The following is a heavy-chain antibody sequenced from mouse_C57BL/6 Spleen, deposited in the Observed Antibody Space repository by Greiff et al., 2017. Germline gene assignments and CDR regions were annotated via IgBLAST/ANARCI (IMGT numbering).Heavy chain of an antibody. CDR2: FYPGSGSI. CDR3: ARHEREIYYGNFYYFDY. D-gene: IGHD2-1*01. J-gene: IGHJ2*01. V-gene: IGHV1-62-2*01. Sequence: QVQLQQSGAELVKPGASVKLSCKASGYTFTEYTIHWVKQRSGQGLELIGWFYPGSGSIKYNEKFKDKATLTADKSSSTVYMELSRWTSEDSAVYFCARHEREIYYGNFYYFDYWGQGTTLTVSS. CDR1: GYTFTEYT.